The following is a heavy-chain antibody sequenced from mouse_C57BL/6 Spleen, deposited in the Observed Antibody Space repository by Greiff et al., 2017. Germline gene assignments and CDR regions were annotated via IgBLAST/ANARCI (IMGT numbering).Heavy chain of an antibody. CDR3: ARREYDEAHYAMDY. J-gene: IGHJ4*01. V-gene: IGHV1-59*01. Sequence: QVQLQQPGAELVRPGTSVKLSCKASGYTFTSYWMHWVKQRPGQGLEWIGVIDPSDSYTNYNQKFKGKATLTVDTSSSTAYMQLSSLTSEDSAVYYCARREYDEAHYAMDYWGQGTSVTVSS. CDR2: IDPSDSYT. D-gene: IGHD2-12*01. CDR1: GYTFTSYW.